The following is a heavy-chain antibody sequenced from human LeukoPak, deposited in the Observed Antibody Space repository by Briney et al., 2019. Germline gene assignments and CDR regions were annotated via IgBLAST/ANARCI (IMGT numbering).Heavy chain of an antibody. V-gene: IGHV3-23*01. CDR3: AVQRTLWQQVLDH. CDR1: GFTFSSYA. CDR2: ISGSGDTT. D-gene: IGHD6-13*01. J-gene: IGHJ4*02. Sequence: AGGSLRLSCAASGFTFSSYAMTWVRQAPGKGLELVSTISGSGDTTYYADSVKGRFTISRDNSKNTLSLQMNSLRAEDPAVYYCAVQRTLWQQVLDHWGQGTLVTVSS.